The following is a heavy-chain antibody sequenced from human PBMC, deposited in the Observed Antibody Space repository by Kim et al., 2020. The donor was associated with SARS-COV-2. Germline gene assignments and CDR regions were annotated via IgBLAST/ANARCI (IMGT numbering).Heavy chain of an antibody. Sequence: ASVKVSCKASGYTFTRYPMNWVRQAPGQGLEWMGWINTNTGNPTYAQGFTGRFVFSLDTSVSTAYLQISTLKAEDTAVYYCARVEAMVRGGANWFDPWGQGTLVTVSS. V-gene: IGHV7-4-1*02. D-gene: IGHD3-10*01. CDR3: ARVEAMVRGGANWFDP. CDR1: GYTFTRYP. CDR2: INTNTGNP. J-gene: IGHJ5*02.